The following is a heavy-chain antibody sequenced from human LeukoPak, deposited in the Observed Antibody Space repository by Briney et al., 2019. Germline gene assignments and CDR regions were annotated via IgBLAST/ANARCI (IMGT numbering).Heavy chain of an antibody. J-gene: IGHJ4*02. CDR2: ISGSGGST. CDR1: GFTFNSYA. V-gene: IGHV3-23*01. Sequence: GGSLRLSCAASGFTFNSYAMSWVRQAPGKGLEWVSAISGSGGSTYYADSVKGRFTISRDNSKNTLYLQMNSLRAEDTAVYYCAKEILGYSSSWYYFDYWGQGTLVTVSS. CDR3: AKEILGYSSSWYYFDY. D-gene: IGHD6-13*01.